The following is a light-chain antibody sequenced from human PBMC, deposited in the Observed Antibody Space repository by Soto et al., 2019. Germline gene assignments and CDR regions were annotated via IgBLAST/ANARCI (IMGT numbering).Light chain of an antibody. V-gene: IGKV3-15*01. Sequence: ETVMTQSPASLSVSPGETVTISCRASQSVSNTLAWYQQIPGQAPRLLIYGASTRATGIPARFSGSVSGTDFTLTISSLQSEDFAVYYCQQYNNRPPVTFGQGTKVEIK. CDR2: GAS. CDR1: QSVSNT. J-gene: IGKJ2*01. CDR3: QQYNNRPPVT.